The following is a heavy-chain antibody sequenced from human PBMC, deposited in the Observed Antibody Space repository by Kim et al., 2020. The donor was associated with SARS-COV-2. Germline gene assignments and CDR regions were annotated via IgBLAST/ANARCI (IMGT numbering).Heavy chain of an antibody. Sequence: GGSLRLSCAASGFIFSRYWMHWVRQAPGKGLEWVANIQEDGSEKFYVDSVKGRFTISRDNAKNPLYLQMNSLRAEDTAVYHCAKNWYFCDFSAYCPIDN. CDR2: IQEDGSEK. CDR1: GFIFSRYW. D-gene: IGHD3-22*01. J-gene: IGHJ5*01. CDR3: AKNWYFCDFSAYCPIDN. V-gene: IGHV3-7*01.